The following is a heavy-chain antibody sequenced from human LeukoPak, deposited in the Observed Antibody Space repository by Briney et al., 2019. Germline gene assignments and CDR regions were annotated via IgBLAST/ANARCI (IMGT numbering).Heavy chain of an antibody. V-gene: IGHV4-34*01. D-gene: IGHD3-22*01. J-gene: IGHJ4*02. Sequence: PSETLSLTFAVYGGSFRGYYGSWIRRPPGEGLEWIGEINHSGSTNYNPSIKSRVTISVDTSKIQFSLKLGSVTAADTAVYYCARHGYYYDSSGYESGDYWGQGTLVTVSS. CDR3: ARHGYYYDSSGYESGDY. CDR1: GGSFRGYY. CDR2: INHSGST.